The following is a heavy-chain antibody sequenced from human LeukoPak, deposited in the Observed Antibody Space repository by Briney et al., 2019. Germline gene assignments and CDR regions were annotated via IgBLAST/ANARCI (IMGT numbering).Heavy chain of an antibody. V-gene: IGHV3-48*01. CDR3: ARDRGDYDAFDI. CDR1: GFTFSSYS. Sequence: GGSLRLSCAASGFTFSSYSMNWVRQAPGKGLEWVSYISSSSSTIYYADSVKGRFTISRDNPKNSLYLQMNSLRAENTAVYYCARDRGDYDAFDIWGQGTMVTVSS. D-gene: IGHD4-17*01. CDR2: ISSSSSTI. J-gene: IGHJ3*02.